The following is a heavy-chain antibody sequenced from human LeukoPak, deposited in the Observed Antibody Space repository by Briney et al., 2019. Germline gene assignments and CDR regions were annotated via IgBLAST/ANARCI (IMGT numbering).Heavy chain of an antibody. CDR3: ARMESDGYFDY. D-gene: IGHD3-3*01. Sequence: SETLSLTCTVSGGSISSYYWSWIRQPPGKGLEWIGYIYYSGSTNYNPSLKSRVTISVDTSKNQFSLKLSSVTAADTAVYYCARMESDGYFDYWGQGTLVTVSS. V-gene: IGHV4-59*01. CDR2: IYYSGST. J-gene: IGHJ4*02. CDR1: GGSISSYY.